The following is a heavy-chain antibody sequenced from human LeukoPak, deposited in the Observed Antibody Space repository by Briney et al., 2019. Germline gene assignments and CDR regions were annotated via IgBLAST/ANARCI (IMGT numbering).Heavy chain of an antibody. Sequence: PGRSLRLSCAASGFTFSSYGMHWVRQAPGKGLEWVAVISYDGSNKYYADSVKGRFTTSRDNSKNTLYLQMNSLRAEDTAVYYCAKDGPGAFDIWGQGTMVTVSS. J-gene: IGHJ3*02. CDR1: GFTFSSYG. CDR3: AKDGPGAFDI. V-gene: IGHV3-30*18. CDR2: ISYDGSNK.